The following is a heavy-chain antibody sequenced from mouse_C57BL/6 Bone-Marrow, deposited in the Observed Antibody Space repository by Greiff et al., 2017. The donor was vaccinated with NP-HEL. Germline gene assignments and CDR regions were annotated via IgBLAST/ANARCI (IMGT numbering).Heavy chain of an antibody. D-gene: IGHD4-1*01. CDR1: GYTFTDYY. CDR2: IFPGSGST. V-gene: IGHV1-75*01. J-gene: IGHJ4*01. Sequence: VQLQQSGPELVKPGASVKISCKASGYTFTDYYINWVKQRPGQGLEWIGWIFPGSGSTYYNEKFKGKATLTVDKSSSTAYMLLSRLTSEDAAVYFCARGTAPYYAMDYWGQGTSVTVSS. CDR3: ARGTAPYYAMDY.